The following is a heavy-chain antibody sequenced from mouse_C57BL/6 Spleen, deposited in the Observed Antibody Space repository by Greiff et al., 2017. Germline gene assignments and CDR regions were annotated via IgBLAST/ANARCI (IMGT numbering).Heavy chain of an antibody. CDR3: ARGVDDYDRFAY. CDR2: IYPGSGST. D-gene: IGHD2-4*01. V-gene: IGHV1-55*01. J-gene: IGHJ3*01. Sequence: QVQLQQPGAELVKPGASVKMSCKASGYTFTSYWLTWVKQRTGQGLEWIGDIYPGSGSTTSNEKFKSKATLTVDTSASTSYMQLSSLTSEDSAVYYCARGVDDYDRFAYWGQGTLVTGSA. CDR1: GYTFTSYW.